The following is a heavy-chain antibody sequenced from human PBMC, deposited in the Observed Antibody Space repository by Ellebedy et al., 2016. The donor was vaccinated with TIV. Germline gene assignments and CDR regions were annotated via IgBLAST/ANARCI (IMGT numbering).Heavy chain of an antibody. Sequence: MPSETLSLTCTVSGGSISSGGNYWTWIRQHPGKGLEWIGFIYYSGSTYNNPSLSSHLTMSVDTSKNQFSLNLTSVTAADTAMYYCARGSGWYDPFDLWGQGTLVTVSS. CDR1: GGSISSGGNY. D-gene: IGHD6-19*01. CDR2: IYYSGST. J-gene: IGHJ4*02. CDR3: ARGSGWYDPFDL. V-gene: IGHV4-31*01.